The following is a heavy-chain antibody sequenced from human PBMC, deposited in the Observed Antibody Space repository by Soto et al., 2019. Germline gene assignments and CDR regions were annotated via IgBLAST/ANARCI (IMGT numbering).Heavy chain of an antibody. CDR2: IWYDGSNK. V-gene: IGHV3-33*01. CDR1: GFTFSSYG. J-gene: IGHJ4*02. CDR3: ARSPTPQVVPAATLDY. D-gene: IGHD2-2*01. Sequence: GGSLRLSCAASGFTFSSYGMHWVRQAPGKGLEWVAVIWYDGSNKYYADSVKGRFTISRDSSKNTLYLQMNSLRAEDTAVYYCARSPTPQVVPAATLDYWGQGTLVTVSS.